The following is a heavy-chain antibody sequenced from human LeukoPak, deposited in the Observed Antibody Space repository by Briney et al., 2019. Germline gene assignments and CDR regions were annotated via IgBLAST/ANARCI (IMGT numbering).Heavy chain of an antibody. CDR1: GFTVTDNY. Sequence: PGGSLRLSCAVSGFTVTDNYMSWVRQAPGKGLEWVSAISGSGGSTYYADSVKGRFTISRDNSKNTLYLQMNSLRAEDTAVYYCAKGPYGSGSYYNGPAPYYFDYWGKGTLVTVSS. CDR3: AKGPYGSGSYYNGPAPYYFDY. V-gene: IGHV3-23*01. CDR2: ISGSGGST. D-gene: IGHD3-10*01. J-gene: IGHJ4*02.